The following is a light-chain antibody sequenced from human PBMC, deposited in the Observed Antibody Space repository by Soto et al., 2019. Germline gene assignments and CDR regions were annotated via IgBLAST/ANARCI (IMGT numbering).Light chain of an antibody. J-gene: IGLJ2*01. Sequence: QSALTQPASVSGSPGQSITISCTGTSSDVGAYDYVSWYQQHPGKAPELMIYEVSNRPSGVSLRFSGSKSGSTASLTISGLQAEDEADYYCSSYTIVSTLIFGGGTKLTVL. V-gene: IGLV2-14*01. CDR3: SSYTIVSTLI. CDR2: EVS. CDR1: SSDVGAYDY.